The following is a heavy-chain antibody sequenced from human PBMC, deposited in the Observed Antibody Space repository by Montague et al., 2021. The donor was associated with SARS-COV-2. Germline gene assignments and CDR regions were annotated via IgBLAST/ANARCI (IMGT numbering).Heavy chain of an antibody. CDR2: IDWDDDK. CDR3: VRLRPGGSPSGDMYYFDY. V-gene: IGHV2-70*11. D-gene: IGHD5-12*01. CDR1: GFSLSTNGMC. Sequence: PALVKPTQTLTLTCTFSGFSLSTNGMCVSWIRQPPGKALEWLARIDWDDDKYYSTSLKTRLTISKDTSKNQVVLTMTNMDPVDTATYYCVRLRPGGSPSGDMYYFDYCGLGTLVTVSS. J-gene: IGHJ4*02.